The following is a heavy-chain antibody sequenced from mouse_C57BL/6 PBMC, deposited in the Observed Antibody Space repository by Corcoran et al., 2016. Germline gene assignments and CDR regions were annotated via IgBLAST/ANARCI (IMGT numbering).Heavy chain of an antibody. D-gene: IGHD2-1*01. Sequence: DVQLQESGPGLVKPSQSLSLTCSVTGYSITSGYYWNWIRQFPGNKLEWMGYISYDGSNNYNPSLKNRISITRDTSKNQFFLKLNSVTTEDTATYYCARGGELLYIDYWGQGTTLTVSS. CDR2: ISYDGSN. CDR3: ARGGELLYIDY. J-gene: IGHJ2*01. V-gene: IGHV3-6*01. CDR1: GYSITSGYY.